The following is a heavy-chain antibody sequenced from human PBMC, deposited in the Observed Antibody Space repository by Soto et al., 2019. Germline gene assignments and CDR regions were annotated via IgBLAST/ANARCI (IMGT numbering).Heavy chain of an antibody. D-gene: IGHD5-12*01. Sequence: ASVKVSCKASGYTFTSYGISWVRQAPGQGLEWMGWISAYNGNTNYAQKLQGRVTMTTDTSTSTAYMELRSLRSDDTAVYYCARNSYPYSGYDYLPYYYYMDVWGKGTTVTVSS. CDR3: ARNSYPYSGYDYLPYYYYMDV. V-gene: IGHV1-18*01. J-gene: IGHJ6*03. CDR2: ISAYNGNT. CDR1: GYTFTSYG.